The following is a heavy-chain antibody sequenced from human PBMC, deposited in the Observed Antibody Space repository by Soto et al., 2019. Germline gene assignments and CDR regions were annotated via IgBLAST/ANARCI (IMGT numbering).Heavy chain of an antibody. CDR3: ARDFDYDFWSGEAPGYYYGMDV. CDR2: INAGNGNT. D-gene: IGHD3-3*01. V-gene: IGHV1-3*01. CDR1: GYTFTSYA. J-gene: IGHJ6*02. Sequence: ASVKVSCKASGYTFTSYAMHRVRQAPGQRLEWMGWINAGNGNTKYSQKFQVRVTITRDTSASTAYMDLSSLRSEDTAVYYCARDFDYDFWSGEAPGYYYGMDVWGQGTTVTVSS.